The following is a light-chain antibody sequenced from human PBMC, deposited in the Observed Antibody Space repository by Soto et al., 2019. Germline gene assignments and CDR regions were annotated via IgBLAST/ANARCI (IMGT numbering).Light chain of an antibody. CDR2: EVS. CDR1: SSDIGSYNL. V-gene: IGLV2-23*02. J-gene: IGLJ2*01. Sequence: QSALTQPASVSGSPGQSITISCSGSSSDIGSYNLVSWYQQYPGKAPKLIIYEVSKGPSGVSDRFSGSKSGNTASLTISGLRAEDEAYYYCCSYAGSSYVVFGGGTKLTVL. CDR3: CSYAGSSYVV.